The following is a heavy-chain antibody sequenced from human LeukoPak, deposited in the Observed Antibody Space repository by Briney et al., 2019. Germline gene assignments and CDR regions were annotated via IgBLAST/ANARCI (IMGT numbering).Heavy chain of an antibody. D-gene: IGHD4-17*01. J-gene: IGHJ4*02. CDR3: ARLPDYGDLYFDY. Sequence: SETLSLTCTVSGGSISSSSYYWGWIRQPPGKGLEWIGSIYYSGSTYYNPSLKSRVTISVDTSKNQFSLKLSSVTAADTAVYYCARLPDYGDLYFDYWGQGTLVTVSS. CDR2: IYYSGST. CDR1: GGSISSSSYY. V-gene: IGHV4-39*01.